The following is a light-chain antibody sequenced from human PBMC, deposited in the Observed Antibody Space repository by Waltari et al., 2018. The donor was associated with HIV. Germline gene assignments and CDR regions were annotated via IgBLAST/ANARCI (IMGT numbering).Light chain of an antibody. Sequence: EIVLTQSPGTLSLSPGERATLSCRASQSVTTYLAWYQQKPGQAPRLLIYGASSRATGIPDRFSGSGSGTDFTLTISRLEPEDFAMFYCQQYAGSPLTFGGVTKVEIK. CDR3: QQYAGSPLT. V-gene: IGKV3-20*01. CDR2: GAS. J-gene: IGKJ4*01. CDR1: QSVTTY.